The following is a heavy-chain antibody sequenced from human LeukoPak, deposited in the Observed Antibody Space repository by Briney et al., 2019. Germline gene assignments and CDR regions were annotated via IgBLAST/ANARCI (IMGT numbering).Heavy chain of an antibody. CDR1: GFTFSSYA. V-gene: IGHV3-23*01. CDR2: ISGSGDSI. D-gene: IGHD3-22*01. Sequence: GGSLRLSCAASGFTFSSYAMSWVRQAPGKGLEWVSAISGSGDSIYYADSVKGRFTVSRDNSKNTLYLQMNSLRADDTAVYYCAKVGDSSGYSPLDYWGQGTLVTVSS. CDR3: AKVGDSSGYSPLDY. J-gene: IGHJ4*02.